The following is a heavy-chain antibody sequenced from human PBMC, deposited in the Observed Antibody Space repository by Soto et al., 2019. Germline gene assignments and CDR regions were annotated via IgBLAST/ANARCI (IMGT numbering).Heavy chain of an antibody. CDR1: TFSMYS. CDR2: ISSGSAYI. D-gene: IGHD1-26*01. J-gene: IGHJ5*02. CDR3: ARDQGGSYDSWFDP. Sequence: ESGGGLDKPGGSLRLSCTFTFSMYSMNWVRQAPGKGLEWVASISSGSAYIKYAESVKGRFTISRDNAKNSLHLQMNSLRAEDTAIYHCARDQGGSYDSWFDPWGQGTLVTVSS. V-gene: IGHV3-21*06.